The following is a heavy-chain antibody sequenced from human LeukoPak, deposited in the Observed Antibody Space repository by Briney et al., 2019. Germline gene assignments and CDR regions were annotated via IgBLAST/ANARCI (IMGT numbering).Heavy chain of an antibody. Sequence: SETLSLTCTVSGGSISSGSYYWSWIRQPAGKALAWIGRIYTSGSTNYNPSLKSRVTISVDTSKNQFSLKLSSVTAADTAVCYCAREQYSSSWYRFDPWGQGTLVTVSS. J-gene: IGHJ5*02. CDR1: GGSISSGSYY. CDR2: IYTSGST. CDR3: AREQYSSSWYRFDP. D-gene: IGHD6-13*01. V-gene: IGHV4-61*02.